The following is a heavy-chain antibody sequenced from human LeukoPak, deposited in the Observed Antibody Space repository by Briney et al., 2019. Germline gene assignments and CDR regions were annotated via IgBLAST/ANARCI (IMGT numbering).Heavy chain of an antibody. V-gene: IGHV3-30-3*01. Sequence: PGGSLRLSCAASGFTFDDYAMHWVRQAPGKGLEWVAVISYDGSNKYYADSVKGRFTISRDNSKNTLYLQMNSLRAEDTAVYYCARDVNWNYYLDYWGQGTLVTVSS. CDR2: ISYDGSNK. CDR3: ARDVNWNYYLDY. J-gene: IGHJ4*02. CDR1: GFTFDDYA. D-gene: IGHD1-7*01.